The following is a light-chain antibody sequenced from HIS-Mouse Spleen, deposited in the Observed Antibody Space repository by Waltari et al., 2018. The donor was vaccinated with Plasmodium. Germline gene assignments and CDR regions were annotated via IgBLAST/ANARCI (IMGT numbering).Light chain of an antibody. V-gene: IGLV3-10*01. CDR3: YSTDSSGNHRV. Sequence: SYELTQPPSVSVSPGQTARITCSGDALPKKYAYWYQQKSGQAPVLVIYEDSKRPSGIPGRCAGSSSGTMATWTISGAQVEDEADYCCYSTDSSGNHRVFGGGTKLTVL. CDR2: EDS. J-gene: IGLJ3*02. CDR1: ALPKKY.